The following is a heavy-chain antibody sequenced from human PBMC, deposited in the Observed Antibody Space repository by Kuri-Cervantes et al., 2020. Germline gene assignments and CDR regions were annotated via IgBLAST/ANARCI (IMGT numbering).Heavy chain of an antibody. J-gene: IGHJ4*02. CDR2: ISAYNGHT. D-gene: IGHD1-26*01. Sequence: ASVKVSCKASGYTSTSNGISWVRQAPGQGLEWVGWISAYNGHTNYAQKLQGRVTMTTDTSTGTAYMELRSLRSDDTAVYYCARDVSGSYYGDYWGQGTLVTVSS. V-gene: IGHV1-18*01. CDR3: ARDVSGSYYGDY. CDR1: GYTSTSNG.